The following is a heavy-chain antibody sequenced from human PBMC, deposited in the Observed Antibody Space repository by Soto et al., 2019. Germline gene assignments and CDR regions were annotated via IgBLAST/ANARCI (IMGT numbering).Heavy chain of an antibody. CDR1: VDSVPSNSAA. D-gene: IGHD6-13*01. J-gene: IGHJ6*02. CDR3: ARVGLIAAAGTDYYGMDV. Sequence: PAQTLSLTCAISVDSVPSNSAAWNWIRQSRLRGLEWKGRTYHRSKWYNDYAVSVKSRITISPDTPKNQFSLQLNSVTPEDTAVYYCARVGLIAAAGTDYYGMDVLAQGTTVTLSS. V-gene: IGHV6-1*01. CDR2: TYHRSKWYN.